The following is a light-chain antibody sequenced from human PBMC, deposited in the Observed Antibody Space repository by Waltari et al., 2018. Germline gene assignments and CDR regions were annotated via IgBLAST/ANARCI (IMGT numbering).Light chain of an antibody. J-gene: IGLJ2*01. CDR1: TSTIGNNY. Sequence: QSVLTQPPSVSAAPGQKVTISCSGRTSTIGNNYVPWYQQFPGAAPKVLTYGNDKRATGIPDRFSGSKSGTSATLDITGLQTGDEADYYCGTWDNTLSAVFGGGTKVTVL. CDR2: GND. CDR3: GTWDNTLSAV. V-gene: IGLV1-51*02.